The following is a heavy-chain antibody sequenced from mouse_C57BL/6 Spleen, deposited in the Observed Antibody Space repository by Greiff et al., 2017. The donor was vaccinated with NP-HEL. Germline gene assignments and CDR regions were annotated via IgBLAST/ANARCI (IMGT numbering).Heavy chain of an antibody. V-gene: IGHV5-4*03. CDR1: GFTFSSYA. CDR3: ATGGYEGYFDY. J-gene: IGHJ2*01. CDR2: ISDGGSYT. D-gene: IGHD2-3*01. Sequence: EVKLMESGGGLVKPGGSLKLSCAASGFTFSSYAMSWVRQTPEKRLEWVATISDGGSYTYYPDNVKGRFTISRDNAKNNLYLQMSHLKSEDTAMYYCATGGYEGYFDYWGQGTTLTVSS.